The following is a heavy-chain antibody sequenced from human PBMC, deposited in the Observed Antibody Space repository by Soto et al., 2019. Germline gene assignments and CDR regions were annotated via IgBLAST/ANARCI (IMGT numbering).Heavy chain of an antibody. Sequence: DVQLVESGGVVVQPGGSLRLSCAASGFTFDDYTMHWVRQAPGKGLEWVSLISWDGGSTYYADSVKGRFTISRDNSKNSLYLQMNSLRTEDTALYYCAKDLVPSGYYYGMDVWGQGTTVTVSS. CDR1: GFTFDDYT. CDR2: ISWDGGST. J-gene: IGHJ6*02. CDR3: AKDLVPSGYYYGMDV. D-gene: IGHD2-2*01. V-gene: IGHV3-43*01.